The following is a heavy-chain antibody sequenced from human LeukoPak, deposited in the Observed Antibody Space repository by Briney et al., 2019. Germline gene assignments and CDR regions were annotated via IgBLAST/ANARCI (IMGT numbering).Heavy chain of an antibody. V-gene: IGHV1-69*04. CDR1: GGTFISYA. CDR2: IIPILGIA. Sequence: ASVKVSCKASGGTFISYAISWVRQAPGQGLEWMGRIIPILGIANYAQKFQGRVTITADKSTSTAYMELSSLRSEDTAVYYCARYYYDSSGYYYEDYWGQGTLVTVSS. J-gene: IGHJ4*02. D-gene: IGHD3-22*01. CDR3: ARYYYDSSGYYYEDY.